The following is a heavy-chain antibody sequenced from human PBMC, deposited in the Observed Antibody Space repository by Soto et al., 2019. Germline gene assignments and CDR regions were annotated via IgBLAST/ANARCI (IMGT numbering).Heavy chain of an antibody. CDR3: ARDPSLAAADMNWFDP. D-gene: IGHD6-13*01. Sequence: GESLKISCKGSGYSFTSYWISWVRQMPGKGLEWMGRIDPSDSYTNYSPSFQGHVTISADKSISTAYLQWSSLKASDTAMYYCARDPSLAAADMNWFDPWGQGTLVTVSS. CDR2: IDPSDSYT. CDR1: GYSFTSYW. J-gene: IGHJ5*02. V-gene: IGHV5-10-1*01.